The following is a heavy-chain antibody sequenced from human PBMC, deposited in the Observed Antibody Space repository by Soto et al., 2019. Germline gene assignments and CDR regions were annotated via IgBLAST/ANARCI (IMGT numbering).Heavy chain of an antibody. CDR2: IDNDGSGT. V-gene: IGHV3-74*01. CDR3: TTVFEY. J-gene: IGHJ4*02. Sequence: EVQLVESGGGLVQPGGSLRLSCAASGIIFTNYWMHWVRQAPGKGLVWVSRIDNDGSGTSYADSVKGRFTISRDNAKNTVCLQMNSLSAEETAVYSCTTVFEYWGQGTLVTVSS. CDR1: GIIFTNYW.